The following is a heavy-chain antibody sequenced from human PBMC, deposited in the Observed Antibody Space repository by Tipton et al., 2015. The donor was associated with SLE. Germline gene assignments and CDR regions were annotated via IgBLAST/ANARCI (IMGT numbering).Heavy chain of an antibody. V-gene: IGHV3-48*03. CDR3: ARDLATGTHYYNAMDV. CDR1: GFTFSSYE. CDR2: ISSFTGTT. Sequence: SLRLSCAASGFTFSSYEMNWVRQAPGQGLEWVAYISSFTGTTYYADSVKGRFTISRDNAKDSLSLQMNSLRAEDTAVYYCARDLATGTHYYNAMDVWGQGTTVTVSS. J-gene: IGHJ6*02. D-gene: IGHD1/OR15-1a*01.